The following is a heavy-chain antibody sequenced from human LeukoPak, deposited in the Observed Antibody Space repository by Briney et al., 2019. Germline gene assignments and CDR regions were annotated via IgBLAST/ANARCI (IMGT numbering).Heavy chain of an antibody. V-gene: IGHV1-18*01. J-gene: IGHJ6*03. CDR3: ARGANYYHYYMDV. Sequence: ASVKVSCKASGYTFTNFAITWVRQAPGQGLEWMGWISTSNGYTNYAQKFQGRVTMTKDTSTNTAYMELRSLKSDDTAVYYCARGANYYHYYMDVWGKGTTVTVSS. CDR1: GYTFTNFA. CDR2: ISTSNGYT.